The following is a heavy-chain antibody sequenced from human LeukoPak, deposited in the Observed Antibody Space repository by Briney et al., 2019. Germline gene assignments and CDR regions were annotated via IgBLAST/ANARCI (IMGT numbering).Heavy chain of an antibody. V-gene: IGHV3-7*01. CDR2: LNEDGSKK. CDR1: GCTFSSYW. CDR3: ARDGRDGFIDY. Sequence: GGSLRLSCAASGCTFSSYWMSWVRQAPGKGLEWVANLNEDGSKKYYVDSVKGRFTISRDNAKNSLYLQMDSLGAEDTAVYYCARDGRDGFIDYWGQGTLVTVSS. J-gene: IGHJ4*02. D-gene: IGHD5-24*01.